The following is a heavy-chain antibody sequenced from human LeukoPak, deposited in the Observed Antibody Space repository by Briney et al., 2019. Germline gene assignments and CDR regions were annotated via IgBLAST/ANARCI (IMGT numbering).Heavy chain of an antibody. Sequence: SETLSLTCAVSGGSVSSGNWWTWVRQPPGKGLEWIGEIHHGGNTKYNPSLKSRVTISVDKTRNQFSLRLTSVTVADTAVYYCAREPDMVTFGGVTAKYFDLWGRGTLVTVSS. D-gene: IGHD3-16*01. CDR1: GGSVSSGNW. CDR3: AREPDMVTFGGVTAKYFDL. V-gene: IGHV4-4*02. J-gene: IGHJ2*01. CDR2: IHHGGNT.